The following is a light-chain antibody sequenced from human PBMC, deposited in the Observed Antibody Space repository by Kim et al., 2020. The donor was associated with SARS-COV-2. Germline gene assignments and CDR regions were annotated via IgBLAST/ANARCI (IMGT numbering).Light chain of an antibody. CDR1: QSIGDY. CDR3: QQSYSAPNT. Sequence: DIQMTQSPPSLSASVGDTVTIACRASQSIGDYVNWYEQKPGQAPKALMYSASSVLSGVPSRFSGSGYGTEFTLTISSLQPEDVAIYYCQQSYSAPNTFGQGTKLEI. CDR2: SAS. J-gene: IGKJ2*01. V-gene: IGKV1-39*01.